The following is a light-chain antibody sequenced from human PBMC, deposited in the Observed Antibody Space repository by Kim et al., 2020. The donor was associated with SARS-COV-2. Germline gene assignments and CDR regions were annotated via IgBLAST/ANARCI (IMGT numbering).Light chain of an antibody. Sequence: SASVGDIVTSSCRASEDTGTLLAWYQQKPGKAPKLLIYEASLLETGVPSRFSGSGVGTGFTLTISSLQPDDFATYYCQHYSRFPYTFGQGTKLEI. CDR1: EDTGTL. CDR2: EAS. CDR3: QHYSRFPYT. J-gene: IGKJ2*01. V-gene: IGKV1-5*03.